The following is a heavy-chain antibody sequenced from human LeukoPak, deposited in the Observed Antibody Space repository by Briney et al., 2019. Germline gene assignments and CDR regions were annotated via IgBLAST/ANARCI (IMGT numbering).Heavy chain of an antibody. CDR3: AREGCSGGSCYLNSFDY. V-gene: IGHV3-30*01. D-gene: IGHD2-15*01. J-gene: IGHJ4*02. Sequence: GRSLRLSCAASGFTFSSYAMHWVRQAPGKGLEWVAVISYGGRNTKYAGSVRGRFTFSRDNSKNTLYLQMNSLRAEDTAVYYCAREGCSGGSCYLNSFDYWGQGTLVTVSS. CDR1: GFTFSSYA. CDR2: ISYGGRNT.